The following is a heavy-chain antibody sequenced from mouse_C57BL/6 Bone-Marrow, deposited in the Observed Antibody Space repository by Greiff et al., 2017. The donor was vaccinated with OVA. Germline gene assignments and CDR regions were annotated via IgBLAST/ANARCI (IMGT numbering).Heavy chain of an antibody. D-gene: IGHD2-5*01. V-gene: IGHV1-81*01. Sequence: QVQLKQSGAELARPGASVKLSCKASGYTFTSYGISWVKQRTGQGLEWIGEIYPRSGNTYYNEKFKGKATLTADKSSSTAYMELRSLTSEDSAVYFCARSAYYSNYVAYGGQGTRVTVSA. CDR1: GYTFTSYG. CDR2: IYPRSGNT. J-gene: IGHJ3*01. CDR3: ARSAYYSNYVAY.